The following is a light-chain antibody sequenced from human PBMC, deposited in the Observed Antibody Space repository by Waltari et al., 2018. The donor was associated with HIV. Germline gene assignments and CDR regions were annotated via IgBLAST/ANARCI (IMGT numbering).Light chain of an antibody. J-gene: IGKJ1*01. CDR2: LGS. Sequence: DIVMTQSPLSLPVTPREPASISCRSSQSLLETIGFNYLDWYVQKPGQSPQLLIYLGSTRASGVPDRFSGSGSGTDFTLKITRVEAEDVGTYYCMQALRTRTFGQGTKVEIK. V-gene: IGKV2-28*01. CDR3: MQALRTRT. CDR1: QSLLETIGFNY.